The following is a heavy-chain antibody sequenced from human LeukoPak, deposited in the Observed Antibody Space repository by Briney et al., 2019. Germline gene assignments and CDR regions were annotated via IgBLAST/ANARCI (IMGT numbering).Heavy chain of an antibody. CDR2: IKSKTDGGAT. V-gene: IGHV3-15*01. CDR3: TTDSLYYYDSSGYCDY. D-gene: IGHD3-22*01. Sequence: PGGSLRLSCAASGFTFSSYSMSWVRQAPGKGLEWVGRIKSKTDGGATDYAAPVKGRFTISRDDSKNTLYLQMNSLKTEDTAVYYCTTDSLYYYDSSGYCDYWGQGTLVTVSS. CDR1: GFTFSSYS. J-gene: IGHJ4*02.